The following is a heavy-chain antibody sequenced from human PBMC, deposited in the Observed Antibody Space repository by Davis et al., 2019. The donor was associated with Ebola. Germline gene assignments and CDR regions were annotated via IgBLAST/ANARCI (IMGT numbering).Heavy chain of an antibody. D-gene: IGHD3-10*01. CDR3: VKDVVRGSLIGRLDY. J-gene: IGHJ4*02. CDR1: GFTFSSYG. CDR2: IRNDGTNT. Sequence: GGSLRLSCVASGFTFSSYGMHWVRQAPGKGLEYVSGIRNDGTNTYYADSVKGRFTVSRDNSKNTLYLQVNSLRTEDTAVYYCVKDVVRGSLIGRLDYWGQGTLVTVSS. V-gene: IGHV3-64D*06.